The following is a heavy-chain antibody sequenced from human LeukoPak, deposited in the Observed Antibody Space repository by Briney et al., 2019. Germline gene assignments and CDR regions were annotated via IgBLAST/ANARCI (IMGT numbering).Heavy chain of an antibody. CDR3: ARDGATIHYYYYYMDV. CDR2: IYHSGST. CDR1: GGSISSSNY. Sequence: SETLSLTCAVSGGSISSSNYWSWVRQPPGKGLEWIGEIYHSGSTNYSPSLKSRVTFSVDKSKNQFSLNLSSVTAADTAVYYCARDGATIHYYYYYMDVWGKGTTVTVSS. V-gene: IGHV4-4*02. D-gene: IGHD5-12*01. J-gene: IGHJ6*03.